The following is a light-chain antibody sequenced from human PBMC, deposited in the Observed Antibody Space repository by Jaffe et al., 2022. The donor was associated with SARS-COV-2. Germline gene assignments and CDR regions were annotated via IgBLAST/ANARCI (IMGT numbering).Light chain of an antibody. CDR2: GAS. J-gene: IGKJ3*01. Sequence: EIVLTQSPGTLSLSPGERATLSCRASQSVSNSYLVWYQQKLGQAPRLLIYGASSRATGIPDRFSGSGSGTDFTLTISRLEPEDFAVYYCQQNGSSPFTFGPGTKVDIK. CDR1: QSVSNSY. CDR3: QQNGSSPFT. V-gene: IGKV3-20*01.